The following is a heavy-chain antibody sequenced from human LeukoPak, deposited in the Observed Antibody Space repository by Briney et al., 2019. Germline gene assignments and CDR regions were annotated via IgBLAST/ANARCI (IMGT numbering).Heavy chain of an antibody. CDR1: GGSIHSGDYS. CDR3: ARGGGIAVAGTKAFDI. Sequence: SETLSLTCAVSGGSIHSGDYSWSWIRQPPGKGLEWIGYIYYSGSTYFNPSLKSRVTISVDTSKNQFSLKLSSVTAADTAVYYCARGGGIAVAGTKAFDIWGQGTMVTVSS. J-gene: IGHJ3*02. D-gene: IGHD6-19*01. V-gene: IGHV4-30-4*07. CDR2: IYYSGST.